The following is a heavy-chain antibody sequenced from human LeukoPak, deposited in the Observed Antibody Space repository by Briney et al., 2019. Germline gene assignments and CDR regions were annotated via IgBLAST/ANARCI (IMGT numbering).Heavy chain of an antibody. CDR2: IIPIFGTA. V-gene: IGHV1-69*13. CDR1: GGTFSSYA. J-gene: IGHJ4*01. CDR3: ARAYYGSGSPLDY. Sequence: SVKVSCKASGGTFSSYAISWVRQAPGQGLEWMGGIIPIFGTANYAQKFQGRVTITADESTSTAYMELSSLRSEDTAVYYCARAYYGSGSPLDYWGQEPWSPSPQ. D-gene: IGHD3-10*01.